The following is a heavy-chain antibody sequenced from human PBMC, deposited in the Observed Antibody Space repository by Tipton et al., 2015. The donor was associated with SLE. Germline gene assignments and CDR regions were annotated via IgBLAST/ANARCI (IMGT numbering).Heavy chain of an antibody. D-gene: IGHD7-27*01. CDR3: ARGGLGSDLRGSIYFGY. CDR2: INYSGNT. V-gene: IGHV4-59*01. J-gene: IGHJ4*02. Sequence: TLSLTCTVSGGKISGYYWNWIRQPPGKGLEWVGYINYSGNTNYNPSLKSRVTISVDTSKTHISLRLTSVTAADTAVYYCARGGLGSDLRGSIYFGYWGQGTLVTVSS. CDR1: GGKISGYY.